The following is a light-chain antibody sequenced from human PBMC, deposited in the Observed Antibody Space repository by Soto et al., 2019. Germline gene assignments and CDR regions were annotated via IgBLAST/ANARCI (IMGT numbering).Light chain of an antibody. Sequence: DIVMTQSPLSLPVTPGEPASISCRSSQSLLHSNGYNYLDWYLQKPWQSPQLLIYLGSNRASAVPARFSGSGSGTDFTLKISRVEAEDVGVYYCMQALQTPLTFGGGTKVEIK. CDR1: QSLLHSNGYNY. J-gene: IGKJ4*01. V-gene: IGKV2-28*01. CDR2: LGS. CDR3: MQALQTPLT.